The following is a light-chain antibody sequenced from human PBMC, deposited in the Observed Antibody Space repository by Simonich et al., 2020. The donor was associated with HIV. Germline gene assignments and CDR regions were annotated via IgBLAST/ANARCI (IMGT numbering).Light chain of an antibody. CDR1: PSISSN. V-gene: IGKV3-15*01. Sequence: EIVMTQSPATLSVSPGERATLSCRASPSISSNLAWYQQRPGQAPRLLIYGASTRATGFPARFSGSGSGTKFTLTISSMQSEDFALYYCQQYNNWPPFTFGPGTKVDIK. CDR3: QQYNNWPPFT. CDR2: GAS. J-gene: IGKJ3*01.